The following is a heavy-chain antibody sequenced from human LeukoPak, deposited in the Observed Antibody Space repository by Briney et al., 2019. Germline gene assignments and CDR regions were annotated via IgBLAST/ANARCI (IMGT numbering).Heavy chain of an antibody. CDR2: ISAYNCNT. D-gene: IGHD3-3*01. CDR3: AREITIFGVYDAFDI. Sequence: ISAYNCNTTYAQKLQGRVTMTTDTSTSTAYMELRSLRSDDTAVYYCAREITIFGVYDAFDIWGQGTMVTVSS. J-gene: IGHJ3*02. V-gene: IGHV1-18*01.